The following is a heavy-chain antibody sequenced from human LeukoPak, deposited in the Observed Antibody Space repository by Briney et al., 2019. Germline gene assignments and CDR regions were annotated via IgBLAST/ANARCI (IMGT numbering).Heavy chain of an antibody. CDR2: ISESSRVI. Sequence: GGSLRLSCAASGFTFSTYSMNWVRQAPGKGLEWVSYISESSRVIYYADSVRGRFTISRDNAENLLYLQMNSLRDEDTAVYFCARDFDTSGYTFDFWGQGALVTVSS. D-gene: IGHD3-22*01. J-gene: IGHJ4*02. CDR1: GFTFSTYS. CDR3: ARDFDTSGYTFDF. V-gene: IGHV3-48*02.